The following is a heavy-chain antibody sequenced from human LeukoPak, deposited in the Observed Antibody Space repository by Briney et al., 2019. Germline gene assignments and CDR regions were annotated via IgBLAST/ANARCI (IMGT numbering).Heavy chain of an antibody. CDR2: IYYSGST. D-gene: IGHD3-22*01. CDR3: ARRAKGSSGYYYYFDY. J-gene: IGHJ4*02. V-gene: IGHV4-59*08. CDR1: GGSISSYY. Sequence: PSETLSLTCTVSGGSISSYYWSWIRQPPGKGLEWIGNIYYSGSTNYNPSLKSRVTISVDTSKNQFSLKLSSVPAADTAVYYCARRAKGSSGYYYYFDYWGQGTLVTVSS.